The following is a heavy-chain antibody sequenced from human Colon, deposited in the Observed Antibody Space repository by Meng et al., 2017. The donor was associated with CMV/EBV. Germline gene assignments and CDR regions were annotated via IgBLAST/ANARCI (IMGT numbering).Heavy chain of an antibody. V-gene: IGHV1-69*05. Sequence: SVKVSCKASAGTFSRYAISWVRQAPGQGLEWMGRIIPIFHTTNYAQKFQGRVTMTTDESTSTGYMELHSLRSEDTAVYYCATNSLPLLSSAAYYYYGMDVWGQGTTVTVSS. D-gene: IGHD1/OR15-1a*01. CDR2: IIPIFHTT. CDR1: AGTFSRYA. CDR3: ATNSLPLLSSAAYYYYGMDV. J-gene: IGHJ6*02.